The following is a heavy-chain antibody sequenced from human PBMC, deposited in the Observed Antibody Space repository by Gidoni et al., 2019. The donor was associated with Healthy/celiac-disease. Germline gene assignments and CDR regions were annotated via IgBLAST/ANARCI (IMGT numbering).Heavy chain of an antibody. Sequence: QLQLQESGPGLVKPSETLSLTCTVSGGSISSSSYYWGWIRQPPGKGLEWIGSIYYSGSTYYNQSLKSRVTISVDTSKNQFSLKLSSVTAADTAVYYCARGARYYDSSGYSEYFDYWGQGTLVTVSS. D-gene: IGHD3-22*01. V-gene: IGHV4-39*07. CDR1: GGSISSSSYY. CDR3: ARGARYYDSSGYSEYFDY. CDR2: IYYSGST. J-gene: IGHJ4*02.